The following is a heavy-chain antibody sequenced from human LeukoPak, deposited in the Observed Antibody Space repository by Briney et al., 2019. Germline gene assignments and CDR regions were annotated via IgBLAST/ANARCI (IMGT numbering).Heavy chain of an antibody. D-gene: IGHD4-23*01. CDR3: ARGMVTSAGLAKV. CDR1: GYTFTGYY. Sequence: ASVKVSCKASGYTFTGYYMHWVRQAPGQGLEWMGRMNPNSGGTNYAQKFQGRVTMTRDTSISTAYMELSRLRSDDTAVYYCARGMVTSAGLAKVWGQVTLVTVSS. CDR2: MNPNSGGT. V-gene: IGHV1-2*06. J-gene: IGHJ4*02.